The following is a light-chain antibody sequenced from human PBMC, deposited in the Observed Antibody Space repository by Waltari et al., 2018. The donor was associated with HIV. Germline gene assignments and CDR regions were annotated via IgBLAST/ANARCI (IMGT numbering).Light chain of an antibody. CDR1: SANIGPGYD. Sequence: QSVLTQTPSVSGAVGQRVTIASPGGSANIGPGYDVRWYLRLPGTAPKLLLFATINRPSGVPDRFSGSSSGTSASLSITGLQAEDEADDYCQSYDSSLTMVFGGGTNVTVL. CDR3: QSYDSSLTMV. V-gene: IGLV1-40*01. CDR2: ATI. J-gene: IGLJ2*01.